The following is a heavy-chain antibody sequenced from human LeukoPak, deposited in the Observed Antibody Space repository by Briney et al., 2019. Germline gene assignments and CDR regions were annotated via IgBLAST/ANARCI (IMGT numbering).Heavy chain of an antibody. V-gene: IGHV4-4*07. CDR1: GGSISSYY. D-gene: IGHD6-13*01. Sequence: SETLSLTCTVSGGSISSYYWSWIRQPAGKGLEWIGRIYTSGSTNYNPSLKSRVTMSVDTSKNQFSLKLSPVTAADTAVYYCAREPPAGYSSSWYIDYWGQGTLVTVSS. CDR3: AREPPAGYSSSWYIDY. J-gene: IGHJ4*02. CDR2: IYTSGST.